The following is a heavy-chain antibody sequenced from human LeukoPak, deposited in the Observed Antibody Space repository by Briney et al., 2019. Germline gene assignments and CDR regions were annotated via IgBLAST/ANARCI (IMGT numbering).Heavy chain of an antibody. J-gene: IGHJ4*02. V-gene: IGHV3-21*01. Sequence: PGGSLRLSCAASGFTFSSYSMNWVRQAPGKGLEWVSSISSSSSYIYYADSVKGRFTISRDNAKNSLYLQMNSLRAEDTALYYCARDYCSSTSCYDYWGQGTMVTVSS. D-gene: IGHD2-2*01. CDR2: ISSSSSYI. CDR1: GFTFSSYS. CDR3: ARDYCSSTSCYDY.